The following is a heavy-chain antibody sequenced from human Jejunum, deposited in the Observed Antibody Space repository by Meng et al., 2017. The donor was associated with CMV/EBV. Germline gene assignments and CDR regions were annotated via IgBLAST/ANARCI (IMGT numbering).Heavy chain of an antibody. V-gene: IGHV3-7*01. Sequence: FSSYWMSWVRQAPGKGLEWVANIKHDGSERYYVDSVKGRFTISRDNAKNSLYLHMSSLRAEDTAVYYCAREEYDFWSGYSWCFDSWGQGTLVTVSS. CDR2: IKHDGSER. CDR1: FSSYW. J-gene: IGHJ4*02. CDR3: AREEYDFWSGYSWCFDS. D-gene: IGHD3-3*01.